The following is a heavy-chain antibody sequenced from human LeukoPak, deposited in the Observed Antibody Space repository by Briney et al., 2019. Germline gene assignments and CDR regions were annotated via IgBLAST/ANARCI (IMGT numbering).Heavy chain of an antibody. Sequence: ASVKVSCKASGYTFTSYGISWLRQAPGQGLEWMGWISAYNGNTNYAQKLQGRVTMTTDTSTSTAYMELRSLRSDDTAVYYCARESGPKYCSSTSCQNWFDPWGQGTLVTVSS. J-gene: IGHJ5*02. CDR3: ARESGPKYCSSTSCQNWFDP. CDR2: ISAYNGNT. V-gene: IGHV1-18*01. CDR1: GYTFTSYG. D-gene: IGHD2-2*01.